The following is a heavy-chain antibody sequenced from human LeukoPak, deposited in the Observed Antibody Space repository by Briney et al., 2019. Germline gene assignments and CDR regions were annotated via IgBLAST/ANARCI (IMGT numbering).Heavy chain of an antibody. J-gene: IGHJ1*01. D-gene: IGHD3-22*01. CDR1: GFLFNRHR. CDR2: INSDGSST. Sequence: GGSLRLSCAPSGFLFNRHRVHGVGQAPGKGLVWVARINSDGSSTNYVDSEKGRFTITRDNAKKTLYLQMNSLRAEDTAVYYCARVGTYYYGSSGYYPEYFQHWGQGTLVTVSS. CDR3: ARVGTYYYGSSGYYPEYFQH. V-gene: IGHV3-74*01.